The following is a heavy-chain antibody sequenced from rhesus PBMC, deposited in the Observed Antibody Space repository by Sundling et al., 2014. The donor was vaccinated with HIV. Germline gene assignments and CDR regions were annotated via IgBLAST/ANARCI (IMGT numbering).Heavy chain of an antibody. CDR3: ARKRLTFWSFIDY. Sequence: QVQLQESGPGLVKPSETLSLTCAVSGGSIRDSYRWHWIRQPPGKGLEWIGYIGGSSGTTYYNPSLKSRVTISTDTSKNQFSLKLSSVTAADTAMYFCARKRLTFWSFIDYWGQGVLVTVSS. J-gene: IGHJ4*01. V-gene: IGHV4-165*02. CDR2: IGGSSGTT. CDR1: GGSIRDSY. D-gene: IGHD2-15*01.